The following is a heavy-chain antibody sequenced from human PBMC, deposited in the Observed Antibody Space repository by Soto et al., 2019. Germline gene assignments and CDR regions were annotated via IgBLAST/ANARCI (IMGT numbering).Heavy chain of an antibody. CDR1: GGSFSGYY. CDR3: ARGRSDSGGFDY. J-gene: IGHJ4*02. V-gene: IGHV4-34*01. CDR2: INHSGCT. Sequence: QVQLQQWGAGLLKPSETLSLTYAVYGGSFSGYYWSWIRQPPGTGLEWIGAINHSGCTNYNPSLKSRVTRSVVTSKNQFALKLRSVPAADTSVYYWARGRSDSGGFDYWGRGTLVTVSS.